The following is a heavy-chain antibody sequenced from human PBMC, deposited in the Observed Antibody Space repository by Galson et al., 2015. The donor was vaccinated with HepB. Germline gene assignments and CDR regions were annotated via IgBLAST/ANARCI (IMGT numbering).Heavy chain of an antibody. J-gene: IGHJ4*02. V-gene: IGHV3-30-3*01. CDR2: ISYDGSNK. Sequence: SLRLSCAASGFTFSSYAMHWVRQAPGKGLEWVAVISYDGSNKYYADSVKGRFTISRDNSKNTLYLQMNSLRAEDTAVYYCARDGLAYCGGDCPGLFDYWGQGTLVTVSS. CDR1: GFTFSSYA. CDR3: ARDGLAYCGGDCPGLFDY. D-gene: IGHD2-21*02.